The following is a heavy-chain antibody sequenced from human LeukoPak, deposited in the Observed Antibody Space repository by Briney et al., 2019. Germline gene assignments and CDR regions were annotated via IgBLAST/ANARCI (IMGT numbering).Heavy chain of an antibody. Sequence: GGSLRLSCAASGFTFSSYSMNWVRQAPGKGLEWLSYITSSGSTIFYADSVKGRFTISRDNAKNSLYLQMNSLRAEDTAVYYCATRRTGDGFDYWGQGTLVTVSS. V-gene: IGHV3-48*04. J-gene: IGHJ4*02. CDR2: ITSSGSTI. CDR1: GFTFSSYS. CDR3: ATRRTGDGFDY. D-gene: IGHD7-27*01.